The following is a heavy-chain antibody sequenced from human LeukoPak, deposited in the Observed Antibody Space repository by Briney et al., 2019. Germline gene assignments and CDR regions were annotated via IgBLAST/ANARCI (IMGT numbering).Heavy chain of an antibody. CDR1: GGSFSGYY. CDR3: ARDNSYCSSTSCYYKWFDP. CDR2: INHSGST. V-gene: IGHV4-34*01. D-gene: IGHD2-2*01. Sequence: SETLSLTCAVYGGSFSGYYWSWIRQPPGKGLEGIGEINHSGSTNYNPSLKSRVTISVDTSKNQFSLKLSSVTAADTAVYYCARDNSYCSSTSCYYKWFDPWGQGTLVTVSS. J-gene: IGHJ5*02.